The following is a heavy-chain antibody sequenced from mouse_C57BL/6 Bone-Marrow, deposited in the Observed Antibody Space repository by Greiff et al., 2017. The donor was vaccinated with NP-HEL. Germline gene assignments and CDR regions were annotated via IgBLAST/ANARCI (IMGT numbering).Heavy chain of an antibody. CDR1: GYTFTSYW. J-gene: IGHJ2*01. V-gene: IGHV1-5*01. Sequence: VQLKESGTVLARPGASVKMSCKTSGYTFTSYWMHWVKQRPGQGLEWIGAIYPGNSDTSYNQKFKGKAKLTAVTSASTAYMELSSLTNEDSAVYYCRGSLGFCNYSFDYWGQGTTLTVSS. CDR2: IYPGNSDT. CDR3: RGSLGFCNYSFDY. D-gene: IGHD6-1*01.